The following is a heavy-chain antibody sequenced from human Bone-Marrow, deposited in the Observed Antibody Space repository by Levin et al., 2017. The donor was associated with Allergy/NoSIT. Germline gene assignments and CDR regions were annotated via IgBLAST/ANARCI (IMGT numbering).Heavy chain of an antibody. D-gene: IGHD5-24*01. CDR1: GASLSSYY. CDR3: ARSLRRENFDY. J-gene: IGHJ4*02. CDR2: ISYSGST. V-gene: IGHV4-59*01. Sequence: GSLRLSCTVSGASLSSYYWSWIRQPPGKRLEWIAYISYSGSTNYNPSLKSRVTLSVDTSKNHFSLNLTSVTAADTAVYYCARSLRRENFDYWGQGILVTVSS.